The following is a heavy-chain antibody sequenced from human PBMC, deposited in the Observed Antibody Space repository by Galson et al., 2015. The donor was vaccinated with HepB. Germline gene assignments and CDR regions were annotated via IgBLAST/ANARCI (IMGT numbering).Heavy chain of an antibody. D-gene: IGHD2-21*02. J-gene: IGHJ3*02. CDR1: GGTFSSYT. CDR3: ARATRAVVVTAIDAFDI. Sequence: SVKVSCKASGGTFSSYTISWVRQAPGQGLEWMGRIIPILGIANYAQKFQGRVTITADKSTSTAYMELSSLRSEDTAVYYCARATRAVVVTAIDAFDIWGQGTMATVSS. CDR2: IIPILGIA. V-gene: IGHV1-69*02.